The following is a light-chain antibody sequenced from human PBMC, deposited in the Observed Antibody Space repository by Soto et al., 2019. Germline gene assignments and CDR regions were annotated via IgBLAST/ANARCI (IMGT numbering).Light chain of an antibody. J-gene: IGKJ3*01. CDR2: AAS. V-gene: IGKV3-11*01. CDR3: QQRSNWPFT. Sequence: EIVLTQSPATLSLSPGERAILSCRASQSVSSYLAWYQQKPGQAPRLLIYAASNRATGIPSRFSGSGFRTDFTLTISSLEPEDFAVYYCQQRSNWPFTLGPGTKVDIK. CDR1: QSVSSY.